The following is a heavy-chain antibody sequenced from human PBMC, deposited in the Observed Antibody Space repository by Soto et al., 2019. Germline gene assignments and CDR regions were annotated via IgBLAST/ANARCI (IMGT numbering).Heavy chain of an antibody. Sequence: QVQLQESGPGLVKPSETLSLTCTVSGGSISSYYCSWIRQAAGKGLEWIGRIHTSGSPNYNPSLKSRVPMSADTSKNQFSLKLTSVTAADTAVYYCATGGTYFDYWGQGTLVTVSS. CDR1: GGSISSYY. V-gene: IGHV4-4*07. CDR3: ATGGTYFDY. CDR2: IHTSGSP. J-gene: IGHJ4*02.